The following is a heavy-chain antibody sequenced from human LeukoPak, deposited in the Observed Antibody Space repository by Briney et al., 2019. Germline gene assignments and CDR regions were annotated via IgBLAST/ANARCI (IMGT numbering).Heavy chain of an antibody. Sequence: GGTLRLSCAASGFTFSSYGMSWVRQAPGKGLEWVSAISGSGGSTYYADSVKGRFTISRDNSKNTLYLQMNSLRAEDTAVYYCARDPTRYGDSGSYWGQGTLVTVSS. V-gene: IGHV3-23*01. D-gene: IGHD4-17*01. CDR3: ARDPTRYGDSGSY. CDR2: ISGSGGST. J-gene: IGHJ4*02. CDR1: GFTFSSYG.